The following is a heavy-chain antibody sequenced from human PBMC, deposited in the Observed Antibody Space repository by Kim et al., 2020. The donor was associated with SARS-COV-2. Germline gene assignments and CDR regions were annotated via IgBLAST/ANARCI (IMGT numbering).Heavy chain of an antibody. V-gene: IGHV7-4-1*02. Sequence: YAQGFTGRFVFSLDTSVSTAYLQISSLKAEDTAVFYCARDYYGDYPYYFDYWGQGTLVTVSS. D-gene: IGHD4-17*01. CDR3: ARDYYGDYPYYFDY. J-gene: IGHJ4*02.